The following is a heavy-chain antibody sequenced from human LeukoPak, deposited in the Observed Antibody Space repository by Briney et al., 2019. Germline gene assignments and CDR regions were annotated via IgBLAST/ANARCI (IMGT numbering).Heavy chain of an antibody. CDR3: ARVFLSGYLEVFDY. J-gene: IGHJ4*02. Sequence: ASVKVSCKASGYTFTSYGISWVRQAPGQGLEWMGWISAYNGNTNYAQKLQGRVTMTTDTSTSTAYMELRSLRSDDPAVYYCARVFLSGYLEVFDYWGQGTLVTVSS. CDR1: GYTFTSYG. V-gene: IGHV1-18*01. CDR2: ISAYNGNT. D-gene: IGHD3-3*01.